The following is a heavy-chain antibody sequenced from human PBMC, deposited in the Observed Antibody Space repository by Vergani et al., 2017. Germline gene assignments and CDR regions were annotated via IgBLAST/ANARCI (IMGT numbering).Heavy chain of an antibody. J-gene: IGHJ4*02. CDR2: IYHSGST. D-gene: IGHD3-22*01. V-gene: IGHV4-30-2*01. CDR1: GGSISSGGYS. Sequence: QLQLQESGSGLVKPSQTLSLTCAVSGGSISSGGYSWSWIRQPPGKGLEWIGYIYHSGSTYYNPSLKSRVTISVDRSKNQFSLKLSSVTAADTAVYYCARDYYDSSGYYYGFDYWGQGTLVTVSS. CDR3: ARDYYDSSGYYYGFDY.